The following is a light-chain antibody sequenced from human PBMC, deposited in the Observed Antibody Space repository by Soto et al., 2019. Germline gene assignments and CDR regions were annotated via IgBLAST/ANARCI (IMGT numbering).Light chain of an antibody. J-gene: IGKJ4*01. CDR1: QDVRIY. CDR3: QQRYGWPPIT. Sequence: EIVLTQSPATLSLSPGERATLSCRASQDVRIYLAWYQQKPGQAPRLLIYDASNRSAGIQARFSGSGSGTDFTLTISSLEPEDFAVYYCQQRYGWPPITFGGGTRVEIK. CDR2: DAS. V-gene: IGKV3-11*01.